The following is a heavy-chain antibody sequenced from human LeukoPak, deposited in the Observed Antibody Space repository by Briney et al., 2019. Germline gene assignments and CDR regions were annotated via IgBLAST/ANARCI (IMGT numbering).Heavy chain of an antibody. CDR3: ARDPYYDILTGYYDGGWFDP. CDR2: INSDGSST. CDR1: GFTFSSYW. V-gene: IGHV3-74*01. Sequence: GGSLRLSCVASGFTFSSYWMHWVRQAPGKGLVWVSRINSDGSSTSYADSVKGRFTISRDNAKNTLYLQMNSLRAEDTAVYYCARDPYYDILTGYYDGGWFDPWGQGTLVTVSS. J-gene: IGHJ5*02. D-gene: IGHD3-9*01.